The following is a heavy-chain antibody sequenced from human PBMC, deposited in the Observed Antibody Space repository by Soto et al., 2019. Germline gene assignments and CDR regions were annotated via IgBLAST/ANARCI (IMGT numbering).Heavy chain of an antibody. Sequence: QLQLQESGPGLVKPSETLSLTCTVSGGSISSSSYYWGWIRQPPGKWLEWIGSIYYSGSTYYNPSLKILVTISVDTSKNQFSLKLSSVTAADTAVYYCARHQIPYSSGRVDEIIAFDIWGQGTMVTVSS. D-gene: IGHD6-19*01. CDR3: ARHQIPYSSGRVDEIIAFDI. J-gene: IGHJ3*02. CDR2: IYYSGST. CDR1: GGSISSSSYY. V-gene: IGHV4-39*01.